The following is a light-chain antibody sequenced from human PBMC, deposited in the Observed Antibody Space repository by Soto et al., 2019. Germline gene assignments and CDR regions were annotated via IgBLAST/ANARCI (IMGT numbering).Light chain of an antibody. CDR1: QSVSSIY. Sequence: EIVLTQSPGTLSLSPGERATLSCRASQSVSSIYLAWYQQKRGQAPRFLIYGASSRATGIPARFSGSGSGTDFTLTISSLEPEDFAIYYCQQRNYWQVTFGQGTRLEIK. CDR3: QQRNYWQVT. J-gene: IGKJ5*01. CDR2: GAS. V-gene: IGKV3D-20*02.